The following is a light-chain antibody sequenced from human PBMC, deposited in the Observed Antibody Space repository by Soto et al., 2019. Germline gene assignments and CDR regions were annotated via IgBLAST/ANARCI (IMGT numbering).Light chain of an antibody. V-gene: IGKV3-20*01. CDR3: QQYGASPWT. J-gene: IGKJ1*01. Sequence: LTQSPDSLSSSPGERATLFCRSNQSISTKLDWYQQKPGRAPRLLFSGASSRATDTADRFSGSGSGINFTIIISGVEAEDFAIYYCQQYGASPWTFGQGIRVDLK. CDR1: QSISTK. CDR2: GAS.